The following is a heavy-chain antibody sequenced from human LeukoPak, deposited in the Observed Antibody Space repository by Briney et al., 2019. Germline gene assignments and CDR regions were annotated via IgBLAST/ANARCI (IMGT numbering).Heavy chain of an antibody. D-gene: IGHD3-22*01. J-gene: IGHJ6*03. CDR3: ARDSYYYDSSGPYYYYYYYMDV. V-gene: IGHV3-48*02. CDR1: GFTFSSYS. Sequence: GGSLRLSCAASGFTFSSYSMNWVRQAPGKGLEWVSYISSSSSTIYYADSVKGRFTISRDNAKNSLYLQMNSLRDEDTAVYYCARDSYYYDSSGPYYYYYYYMDVWGKGTTVTVSS. CDR2: ISSSSSTI.